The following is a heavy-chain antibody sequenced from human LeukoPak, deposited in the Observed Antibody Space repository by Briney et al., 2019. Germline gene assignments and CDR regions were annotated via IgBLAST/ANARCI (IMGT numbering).Heavy chain of an antibody. CDR2: IYYSGST. CDR3: ARAGGTVVVVAATPILYFDY. D-gene: IGHD2-15*01. J-gene: IGHJ4*02. V-gene: IGHV4-39*07. Sequence: SETLSLTCTVSGGSISSSSYYWGWIRQPPGKGLEWIGSIYYSGSTYYNPSLKSRVTISVDTSKNQFSLRLSSVTAADTAVYYCARAGGTVVVVAATPILYFDYWGQGTLVTVSS. CDR1: GGSISSSSYY.